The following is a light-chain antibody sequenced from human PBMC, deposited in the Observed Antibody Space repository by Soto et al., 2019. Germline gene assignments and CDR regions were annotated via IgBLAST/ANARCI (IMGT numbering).Light chain of an antibody. V-gene: IGLV1-47*02. Sequence: QSVLTQPPSASGTAGQVVTISCSGGDSNIGSNSVXXYXHLPRMAPKLLIYYNNQRPSGVPDRFSGSRSGTSASLAIVGLRSEDEAVYYCAAWDASLSACVFGNGTKVTVL. CDR2: YNN. CDR3: AAWDASLSACV. J-gene: IGLJ1*01. CDR1: DSNIGSNS.